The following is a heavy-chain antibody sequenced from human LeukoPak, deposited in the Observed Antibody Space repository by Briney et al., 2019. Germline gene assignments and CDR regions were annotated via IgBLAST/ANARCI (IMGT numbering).Heavy chain of an antibody. CDR1: GFTFSSYA. Sequence: GGSLRLSCAASGFTFSSYAMHWVRQAPGKGPEWVAVISYDGSNKYYADFVKGRFTISRDNSKNTLYLQMNSLRAEDTAVYYCARRIAAAGTYYYYYYMDVWGKGTTVTVSS. V-gene: IGHV3-30*04. CDR3: ARRIAAAGTYYYYYYMDV. J-gene: IGHJ6*03. CDR2: ISYDGSNK. D-gene: IGHD6-13*01.